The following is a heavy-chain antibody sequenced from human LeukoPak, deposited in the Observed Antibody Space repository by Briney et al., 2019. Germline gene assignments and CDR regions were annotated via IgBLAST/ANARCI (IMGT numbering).Heavy chain of an antibody. J-gene: IGHJ4*02. CDR1: GFTFSTYR. CDR2: ITSSSSM. CDR3: ARDSRIVATIDY. D-gene: IGHD5-12*01. Sequence: GGSLRLSCAASGFTFSTYRMHWVRQAPGKGLEWVSSITSSSSMSYADSVVGRFTISRDNAKNSLYLQMSSLSAEDTAVYYCARDSRIVATIDYWGQGTLVTVSS. V-gene: IGHV3-21*01.